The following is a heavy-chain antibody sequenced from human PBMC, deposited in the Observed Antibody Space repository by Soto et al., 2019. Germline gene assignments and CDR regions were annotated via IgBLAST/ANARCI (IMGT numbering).Heavy chain of an antibody. D-gene: IGHD3-10*01. Sequence: GGSLRLSCAASGFTFSSYAMHWVRQAPGKGLEWVAVISYDGSNKYYADSVKGRFTISRDNSKNTLYLQMNSLRAEDTAVYYCARVGPFGAFDYWGQGTLVTVSS. CDR2: ISYDGSNK. J-gene: IGHJ4*02. CDR1: GFTFSSYA. V-gene: IGHV3-30-3*01. CDR3: ARVGPFGAFDY.